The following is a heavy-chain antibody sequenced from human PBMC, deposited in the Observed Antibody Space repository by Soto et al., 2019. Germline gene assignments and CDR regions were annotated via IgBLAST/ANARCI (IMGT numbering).Heavy chain of an antibody. CDR2: MYYSGTS. CDR1: GGSISDDTYY. V-gene: IGHV4-39*01. J-gene: IGHJ6*02. D-gene: IGHD3-10*01. CDR3: VRQGFGALHGLVDV. Sequence: PSETLSLTCTVSGGSISDDTYYWGWIRQPPGKGLEWIGSMYYSGTSSYNPSLKNRVTMSVDTSKKQLSLRLSSATAADTGVYYCVRQGFGALHGLVDVWGQGTTVTVSS.